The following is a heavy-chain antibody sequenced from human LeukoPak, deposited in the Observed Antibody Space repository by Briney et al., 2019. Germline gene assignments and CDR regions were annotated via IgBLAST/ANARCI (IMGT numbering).Heavy chain of an antibody. CDR2: IYYSGST. D-gene: IGHD6-25*01. CDR1: GGSISSSDYY. J-gene: IGHJ4*02. CDR3: ARHHRSGYYEVDY. Sequence: TSETLSLTCTVSGGSISSSDYYWGWIRQPPGRRREWIGTIYYSGSTSYNPSLKGRVTMSVDTSKNQSSLKLSSVTAADTAVYYCARHHRSGYYEVDYWGQGTLVTVSS. V-gene: IGHV4-39*01.